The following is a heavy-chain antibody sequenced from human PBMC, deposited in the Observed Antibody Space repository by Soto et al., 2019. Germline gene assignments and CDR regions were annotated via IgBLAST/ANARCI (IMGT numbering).Heavy chain of an antibody. CDR1: GCTFSDYY. CDR2: ISSSSSYT. D-gene: IGHD5-12*01. Sequence: GGSRRLSCAASGCTFSDYYMSWIRQAPGKGLEWVSYISSSSSYTNYADSVKGRFTISRDNAKNSLYLQMNSLRAEDTAVYYCARDHHRYSGYDYVDYWGQGT. V-gene: IGHV3-11*05. CDR3: ARDHHRYSGYDYVDY. J-gene: IGHJ4*02.